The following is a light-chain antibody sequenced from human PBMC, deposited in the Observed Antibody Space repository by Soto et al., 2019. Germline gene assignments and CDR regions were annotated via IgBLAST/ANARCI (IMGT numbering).Light chain of an antibody. J-gene: IGKJ1*01. CDR2: GAS. Sequence: EVVMKQSPATLSVSPGERATLSCRASQSVSSNLAWYHQKPGQAPRLLIYGASTRATGIPARFSGSGSGTEFTLTISSLQSEDFAVYYCQQYNNWPPWTFGQGSKVDI. V-gene: IGKV3-15*01. CDR3: QQYNNWPPWT. CDR1: QSVSSN.